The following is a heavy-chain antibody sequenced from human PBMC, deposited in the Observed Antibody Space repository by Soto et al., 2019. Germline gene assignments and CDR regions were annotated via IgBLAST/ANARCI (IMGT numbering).Heavy chain of an antibody. V-gene: IGHV1-69*01. Sequence: QMQLVQSGAEVKERGSSVKISCKTSGGTFNTYALTWVRQAPGQGLEWIGGIIPIFGIKNVAQRFQGRVTINADESLTTVYMEMTSLRSDDTAVYYCAKEAGDHWGQGTLVTVSS. CDR2: IIPIFGIK. CDR1: GGTFNTYA. J-gene: IGHJ4*02. D-gene: IGHD3-10*01. CDR3: AKEAGDH.